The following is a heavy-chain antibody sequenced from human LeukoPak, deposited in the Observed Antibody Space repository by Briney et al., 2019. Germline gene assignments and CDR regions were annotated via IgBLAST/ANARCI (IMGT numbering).Heavy chain of an antibody. Sequence: SETLSLTCTVSGGSISSGSYYWSWIRQPAGKGLEWIGRIYTSGSTNYNPSLKSRVTISVDTSKNQFSLKLSSVTAADTAVYYCARAGFGSTLDYWGQGTPVTVSS. D-gene: IGHD3-16*01. J-gene: IGHJ4*02. CDR1: GGSISSGSYY. V-gene: IGHV4-61*02. CDR3: ARAGFGSTLDY. CDR2: IYTSGST.